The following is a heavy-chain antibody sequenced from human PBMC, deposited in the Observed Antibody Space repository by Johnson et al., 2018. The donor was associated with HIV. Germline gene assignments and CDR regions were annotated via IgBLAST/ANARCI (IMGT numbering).Heavy chain of an antibody. CDR1: GFTFSNFV. J-gene: IGHJ3*02. CDR2: ISWNSGSI. Sequence: QLVESGGGLVQPGGSLRLSCAASGFTFSNFVMHWVRQAPGKGLEWVSAISWNSGSIGYADSVKGRFTISRDNAKNSLYLQMNSLRAEDTALYYCAKDGYSYVFDAFDIWGQGTMVTVSS. V-gene: IGHV3-9*01. CDR3: AKDGYSYVFDAFDI. D-gene: IGHD5-18*01.